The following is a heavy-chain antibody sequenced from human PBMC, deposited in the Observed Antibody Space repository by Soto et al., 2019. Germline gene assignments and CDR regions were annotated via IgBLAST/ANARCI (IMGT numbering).Heavy chain of an antibody. CDR2: IKSKTDGGTT. V-gene: IGHV3-15*01. D-gene: IGHD6-19*01. CDR1: GFTFSNAW. CDR3: TTDPRVAGTDY. Sequence: GGSLRLSCAASGFTFSNAWMSWVRQAPGKGLEWVGRIKSKTDGGTTNYAAPVKGRFTISRDDSKNTLYLQMNSLKTEDTAVYYCTTDPRVAGTDYWGQGTLVTVSS. J-gene: IGHJ4*02.